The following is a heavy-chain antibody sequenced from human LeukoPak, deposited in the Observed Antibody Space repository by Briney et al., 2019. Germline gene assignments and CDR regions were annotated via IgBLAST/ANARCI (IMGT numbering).Heavy chain of an antibody. D-gene: IGHD6-13*01. CDR2: IDTAGNT. V-gene: IGHV3-13*01. CDR3: ARAKMPGIQTAGRVNYFDS. J-gene: IGHJ4*02. Sequence: GGSLRLSCAASEFTFSTYDMHWVRQATGKGLEWVSTIDTAGNTWYPDSVKGQFTISRENAKNSLNLQMNSLRVGDTAVYYCARAKMPGIQTAGRVNYFDSWGQGTLVTVSS. CDR1: EFTFSTYD.